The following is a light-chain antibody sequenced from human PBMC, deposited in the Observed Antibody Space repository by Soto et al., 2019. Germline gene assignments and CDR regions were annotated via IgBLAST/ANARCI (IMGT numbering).Light chain of an antibody. J-gene: IGLJ2*01. CDR1: NIGGKS. CDR3: QVWDDDNYHVV. Sequence: SYELTQTPSLSVAPGKTATVTCGGTNIGGKSVHWYQQKPGQAPLLVIYYDKDRPSGIPERISGSNSGNTATLTISRVEAGDEADYYCQVWDDDNYHVVFGGGTKLTVL. CDR2: YDK. V-gene: IGLV3-21*04.